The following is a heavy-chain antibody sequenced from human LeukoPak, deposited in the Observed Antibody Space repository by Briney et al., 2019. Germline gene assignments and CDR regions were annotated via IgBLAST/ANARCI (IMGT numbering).Heavy chain of an antibody. CDR2: IIPIFGTA. J-gene: IGHJ4*02. CDR3: ARDQEAFDY. V-gene: IGHV1-69*05. CDR1: GGTFSSYA. Sequence: ASVNVSCKASGGTFSSYAISWVRQAPGQGLEWMGGIIPIFGTASYAQKFQGRVTVTRDTSTSTVHMELSGLRSEDTAVYYCARDQEAFDYWGQGTLVTVSS.